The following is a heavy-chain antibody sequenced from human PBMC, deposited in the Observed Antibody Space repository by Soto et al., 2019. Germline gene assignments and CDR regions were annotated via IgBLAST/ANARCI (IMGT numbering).Heavy chain of an antibody. CDR1: GFTFRSYV. V-gene: IGHV3-30*19. J-gene: IGHJ1*01. Sequence: QVQLVESGGGVVQPGTSLRVSCVGSGFTFRSYVMHWVRQAPGKGLEWVALTSYDGSDKYYDDSVRGRFTISRDNSTNTVDLPLDSLTLEDTALSYYARWGTTGGLDVWGQGTLVSVSS. CDR2: TSYDGSDK. D-gene: IGHD3-16*01. CDR3: ARWGTTGGLDV.